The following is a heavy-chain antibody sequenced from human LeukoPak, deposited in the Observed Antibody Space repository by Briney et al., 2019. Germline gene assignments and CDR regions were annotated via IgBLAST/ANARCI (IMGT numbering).Heavy chain of an antibody. J-gene: IGHJ4*02. V-gene: IGHV3-66*01. CDR2: IDNVGGT. CDR1: GFTFSSYS. D-gene: IGHD4-23*01. Sequence: GGSLRLSCAASGFTFSSYSMNWVRQAPGKGLEWVSLIDNVGGTYYADSVKGRFTISRDHSENTLYLQMNSLRAEDTALYYCMGYGGNSFWGQGTLVTVPS. CDR3: MGYGGNSF.